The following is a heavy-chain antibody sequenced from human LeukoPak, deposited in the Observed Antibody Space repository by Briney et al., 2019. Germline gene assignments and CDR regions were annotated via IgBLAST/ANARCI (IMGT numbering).Heavy chain of an antibody. CDR2: IYHSGST. CDR3: ARPYFWSGYYDLGGPAVTPYMDV. Sequence: SETLSLTCAVSGGSISSSNWWSWVRQPPGKGLEWIGEIYHSGSTNYNPSLKSRVTISVDKSKNQFSLELSSVTAADTAVYYCARPYFWSGYYDLGGPAVTPYMDVWGKGTTVTVSS. CDR1: GGSISSSNW. V-gene: IGHV4-4*02. D-gene: IGHD3-3*01. J-gene: IGHJ6*03.